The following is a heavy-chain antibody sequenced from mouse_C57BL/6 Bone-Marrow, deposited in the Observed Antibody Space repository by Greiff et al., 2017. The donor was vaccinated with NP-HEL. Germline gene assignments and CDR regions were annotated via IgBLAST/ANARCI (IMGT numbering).Heavy chain of an antibody. V-gene: IGHV1-74*01. CDR1: GYTFTSYW. Sequence: QVQLQQPGAELVKPGASVKVSCKASGYTFTSYWMHWVKQRPGQGLAWIGRIHPSDSDTNYNQKFKGKATLTVDKSSSTAYMQLSSLTSEDSAVYYCAIREGYDGYYEEDFYAMDYWGQGTSVTVSS. CDR2: IHPSDSDT. CDR3: AIREGYDGYYEEDFYAMDY. D-gene: IGHD2-3*01. J-gene: IGHJ4*01.